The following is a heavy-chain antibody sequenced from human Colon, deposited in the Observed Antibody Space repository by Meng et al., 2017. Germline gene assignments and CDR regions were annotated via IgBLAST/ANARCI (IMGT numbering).Heavy chain of an antibody. CDR1: GASISSATF. Sequence: QVQLQESGPGLVKPSGTLSLTCAVSGASISSATFWTWVRQSPGKGLEWIGESYYGGSTTYNPSLSSRATISLDKSKSQFSLQLDSVTAADTATYYCASSSGWWRLDSWGQGTLVTVSS. CDR3: ASSSGWWRLDS. D-gene: IGHD6-19*01. CDR2: SYYGGST. V-gene: IGHV4-4*02. J-gene: IGHJ4*02.